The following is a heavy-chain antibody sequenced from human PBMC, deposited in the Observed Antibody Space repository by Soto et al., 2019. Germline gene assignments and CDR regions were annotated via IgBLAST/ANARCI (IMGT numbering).Heavy chain of an antibody. CDR1: GYTFTGYY. V-gene: IGHV1-2*02. Sequence: ASVKVSCKASGYTFTGYYMHWVRQAPGQGLEWMGWINPNSGGTNYAQKFQGRVTMTRDTSISTAYMELSRLRSDDTAVYYCAREFGVGATYDAFDIWGQGTMVTVSS. CDR3: AREFGVGATYDAFDI. J-gene: IGHJ3*02. D-gene: IGHD1-26*01. CDR2: INPNSGGT.